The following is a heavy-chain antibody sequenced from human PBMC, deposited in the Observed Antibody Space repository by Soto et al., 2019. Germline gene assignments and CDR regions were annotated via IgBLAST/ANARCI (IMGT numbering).Heavy chain of an antibody. CDR2: ISGYNGNT. J-gene: IGHJ4*02. CDR1: GYTFISYG. CDR3: TRVQGAQIVDY. V-gene: IGHV1-18*01. Sequence: QVQLVQSGAEVKKPGASVKVSCKASGYTFISYGISWVRQAPGQGLEWMGWISGYNGNTKYAQKLQGRVTMTTDTSTRTAYIELRRLRSYETAVYDCTRVQGAQIVDYGCQGTLVTVSA. D-gene: IGHD3-10*01.